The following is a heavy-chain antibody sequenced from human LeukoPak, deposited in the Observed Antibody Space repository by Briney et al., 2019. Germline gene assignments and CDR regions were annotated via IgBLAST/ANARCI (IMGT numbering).Heavy chain of an antibody. CDR1: GFTFSSYW. CDR3: AKLTLAAPPYYMDV. J-gene: IGHJ6*03. D-gene: IGHD2-15*01. V-gene: IGHV3-7*03. Sequence: GGSLRLSCAASGFTFSSYWMSWVRQAPGKGLEWVANIKQDGSEKYYVDSVKGRFTISRDNAKNSLYLQMNSLRAEDTAVYYCAKLTLAAPPYYMDVWGKGTTVTISS. CDR2: IKQDGSEK.